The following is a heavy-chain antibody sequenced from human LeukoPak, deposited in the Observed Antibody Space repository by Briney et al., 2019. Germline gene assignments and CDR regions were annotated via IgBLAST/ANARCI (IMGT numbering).Heavy chain of an antibody. CDR3: ARGQGATVPQVGKNWFDP. J-gene: IGHJ5*02. D-gene: IGHD1-26*01. Sequence: ETLCLSCAVSMDSFTDYYWKWICRTPGEGVEWSGEVNDSGGTNITPSLRSRVILSVDTSKNQFSLKLISVTAADTAVYYCARGQGATVPQVGKNWFDPWGQGTRVIVSS. CDR2: VNDSGGT. V-gene: IGHV4-34*01. CDR1: MDSFTDYY.